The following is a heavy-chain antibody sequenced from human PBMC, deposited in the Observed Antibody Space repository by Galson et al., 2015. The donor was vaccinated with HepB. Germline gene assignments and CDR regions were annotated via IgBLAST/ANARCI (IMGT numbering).Heavy chain of an antibody. CDR1: GGSISSSNYY. CDR3: ASGRRDGYRYFDY. D-gene: IGHD5-24*01. V-gene: IGHV4-39*01. J-gene: IGHJ4*02. Sequence: SETLSLTCTVSGGSISSSNYYWGWIRQPPGKGLEWIGSNFYSGSTYYNPSLKGRVTISVETSKNQWSLKVNSVTAADTAFYYCASGRRDGYRYFDYWGQGTLVTVSS. CDR2: NFYSGST.